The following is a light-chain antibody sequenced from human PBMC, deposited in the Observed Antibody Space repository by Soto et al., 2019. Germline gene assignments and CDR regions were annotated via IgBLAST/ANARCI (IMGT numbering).Light chain of an antibody. J-gene: IGKJ1*01. CDR2: ATS. CDR3: QHTYTTPPWT. V-gene: IGKV1-39*01. Sequence: DIQMTQSPSSLSASVGDRVTITCRASQSIGRYLNWYQQKPGKAPNLLIYATSTLQTGVPSRFSGRGAETDFTLTISSLQPEDFATYYCQHTYTTPPWTFTQGTKVEIK. CDR1: QSIGRY.